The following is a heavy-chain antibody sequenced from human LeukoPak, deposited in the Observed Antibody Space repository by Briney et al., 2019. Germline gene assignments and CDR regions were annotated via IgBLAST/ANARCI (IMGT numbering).Heavy chain of an antibody. CDR1: GFTFSSYG. D-gene: IGHD1-26*01. Sequence: GGSLRLSCAASGFTFSSYGMHWVRQAPGKGLEWVAFIRYDGSNKYYADSVKGRFTISRDNSKNTLYLQMNSLRAEDTAVYYCAKGRAAIVGAALPLYYYMAVWGKGTTVTVSS. J-gene: IGHJ6*03. CDR3: AKGRAAIVGAALPLYYYMAV. CDR2: IRYDGSNK. V-gene: IGHV3-30*02.